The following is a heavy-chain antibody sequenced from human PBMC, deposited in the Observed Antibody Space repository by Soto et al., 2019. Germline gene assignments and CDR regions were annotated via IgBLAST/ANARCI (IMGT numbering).Heavy chain of an antibody. CDR2: IIPNFDTP. D-gene: IGHD2-8*01. J-gene: IGHJ6*02. V-gene: IGHV1-69*01. Sequence: QVHLVQSGAEVKKPGSSVKVSCKTSGGSFNNYAVSWVRQAPGQGLEWMGGIIPNFDTPNYAQKFQDRVTISAEESTSTVYMELRSLRSNDTAVYYCAVAMVREILIFESSGMHVWGQGTTVIVSS. CDR3: AVAMVREILIFESSGMHV. CDR1: GGSFNNYA.